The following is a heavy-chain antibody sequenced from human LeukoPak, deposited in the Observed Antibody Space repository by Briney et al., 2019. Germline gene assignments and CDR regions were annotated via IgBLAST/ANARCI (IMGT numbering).Heavy chain of an antibody. D-gene: IGHD3-22*01. CDR2: ISWNSGSI. Sequence: GGSLRLSCAASGFTFDDDAMHWVRQAPGKGLEWVSGISWNSGSIGYADSVKGRFTISRDNAKNSLYLQMNSLRAEDTALYYCAKSFLIYYYDSSGYQGFDYWGQGTLVTVSS. J-gene: IGHJ4*02. CDR3: AKSFLIYYYDSSGYQGFDY. V-gene: IGHV3-9*01. CDR1: GFTFDDDA.